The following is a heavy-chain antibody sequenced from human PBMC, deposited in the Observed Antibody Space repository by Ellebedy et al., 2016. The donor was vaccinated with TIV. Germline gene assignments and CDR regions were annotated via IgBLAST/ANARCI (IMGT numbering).Heavy chain of an antibody. CDR3: AREITMIVLKGWDWFDP. V-gene: IGHV4-39*07. CDR1: GGSISSSSYY. J-gene: IGHJ5*02. CDR2: IYYSGST. Sequence: SETLSLXXTVSGGSISSSSYYWGWIRQPPGKGLEWIGSIYYSGSTYYNPSLKSRVTISVDTSKNQFSLKLSSVTAADTAVYYCAREITMIVLKGWDWFDPWGQGTLVTVSS. D-gene: IGHD3-22*01.